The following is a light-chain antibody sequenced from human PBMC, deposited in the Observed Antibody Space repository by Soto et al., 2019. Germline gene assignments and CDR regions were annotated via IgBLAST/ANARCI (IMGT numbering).Light chain of an antibody. CDR2: AAS. V-gene: IGKV1-39*01. CDR1: QSISSY. Sequence: DIQMTQSPSSLSASVGDRVTITCRASQSISSYLNWYQQKPGKAPKLLIYAASSLQSGVPSRLSGSGSWTDFPPTISSLQPEDFATYYCQQSYSTPYPFGQGTKLEIK. CDR3: QQSYSTPYP. J-gene: IGKJ2*01.